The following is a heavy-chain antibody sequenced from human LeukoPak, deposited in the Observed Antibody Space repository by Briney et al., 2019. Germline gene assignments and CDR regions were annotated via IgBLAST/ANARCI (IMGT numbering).Heavy chain of an antibody. CDR3: ARDSKRYYDSSGYFYYYGMDV. D-gene: IGHD3-22*01. J-gene: IGHJ6*02. Sequence: SETLSLTCTVSGGSISSGGYYWSWIRQHPGKGLEWIGYIYYSGSTYYHPSLKSRVTISVDTSKNQFSLKLSSVTAADTAVYYCARDSKRYYDSSGYFYYYGMDVWGQGTTVTVSS. V-gene: IGHV4-31*03. CDR2: IYYSGST. CDR1: GGSISSGGYY.